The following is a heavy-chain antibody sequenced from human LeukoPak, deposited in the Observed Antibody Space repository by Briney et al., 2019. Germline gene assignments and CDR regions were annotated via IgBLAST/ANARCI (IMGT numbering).Heavy chain of an antibody. J-gene: IGHJ6*03. D-gene: IGHD1-26*01. CDR2: ISWDGSRT. V-gene: IGHV3-43*01. Sequence: PGGSLRLSCAASRFSFDDYTMHWVRQAPGKGLEWVSLISWDGSRTYYADSVKGRFTISRDNSKNSLYLQMNSLRSEDTAFYYCAKHMPVGATLGYMDVWGKGTTVTVSS. CDR1: RFSFDDYT. CDR3: AKHMPVGATLGYMDV.